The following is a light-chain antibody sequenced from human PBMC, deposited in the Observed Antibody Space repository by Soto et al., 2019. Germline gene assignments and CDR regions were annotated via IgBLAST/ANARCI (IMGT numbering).Light chain of an antibody. CDR3: GTWDSSLSDWV. J-gene: IGLJ3*02. CDR1: SSNIGNNY. V-gene: IGLV1-51*02. Sequence: QSVLTQPPSVSAAPGQTVTISCSGSSSNIGNNYVSWYQQLPGTAPKLLIYENNKRPSGIPDRLSGSKSGTSATLGISGLQTGDEADYYCGTWDSSLSDWVFGGGTKLTVL. CDR2: ENN.